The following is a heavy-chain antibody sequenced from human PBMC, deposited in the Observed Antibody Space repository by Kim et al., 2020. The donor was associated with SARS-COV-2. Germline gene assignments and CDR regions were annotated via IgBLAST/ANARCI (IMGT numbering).Heavy chain of an antibody. J-gene: IGHJ4*02. CDR1: GYTFTSYY. Sequence: ASVKVSCKASGYTFTSYYMHWVRQAPGQGLGWMGIINPSGGSTSYAQKFQGRVTMTRDTSTSTVYMELSSLRSEDTAVYYCARDERHYYDSSGSFDYWGQGTLVTVSS. D-gene: IGHD3-22*01. V-gene: IGHV1-46*01. CDR3: ARDERHYYDSSGSFDY. CDR2: INPSGGST.